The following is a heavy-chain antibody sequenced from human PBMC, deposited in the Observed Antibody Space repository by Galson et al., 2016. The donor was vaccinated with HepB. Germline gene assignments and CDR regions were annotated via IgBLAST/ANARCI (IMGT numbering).Heavy chain of an antibody. CDR3: ARELRYFDWLNNWFDP. CDR2: IRSKANNYAT. CDR1: GFTFSGSA. J-gene: IGHJ5*02. D-gene: IGHD3-9*01. Sequence: SLRLSCAASGFTFSGSAIHWVRQASGEGLEWVGRIRSKANNYATAYAASVKGRFNISRDDSENAAYLQMSSLKTEDTAVYYCARELRYFDWLNNWFDPWGQGTQVTVSS. V-gene: IGHV3-73*01.